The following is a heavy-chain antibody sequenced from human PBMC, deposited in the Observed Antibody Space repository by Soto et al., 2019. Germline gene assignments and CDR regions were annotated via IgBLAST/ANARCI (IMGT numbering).Heavy chain of an antibody. V-gene: IGHV3-30-3*01. CDR3: ASRNRSGLYALAY. CDR2: ILSDGTTK. D-gene: IGHD6-19*01. CDR1: GFTFNTYS. Sequence: PGGSLRLSCAASGFTFNTYSMHWVRQAPGKGLEWVAVILSDGTTKYYADSVKGRFTISRDNSKNALYLQMNSLRVDDTAVYYCASRNRSGLYALAYWGKGTLVPVSS. J-gene: IGHJ4*02.